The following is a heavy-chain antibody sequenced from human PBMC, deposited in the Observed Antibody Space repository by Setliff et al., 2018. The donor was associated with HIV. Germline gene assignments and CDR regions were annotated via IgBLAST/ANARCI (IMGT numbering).Heavy chain of an antibody. CDR3: ARFHPDDYDSNHYGYYFDY. CDR1: GGSLSGHY. Sequence: LSLTCAVYGGSLSGHYWSWIRQPPWDGLEWIGESNHVGRTNYNPSLKSRVTISVDTATNQFYLKLTSVAAANTVVYYCARFHPDDYDSNHYGYYFDYWGQGTLVTVSS. J-gene: IGHJ4*02. D-gene: IGHD3-22*01. V-gene: IGHV4-34*01. CDR2: SNHVGRT.